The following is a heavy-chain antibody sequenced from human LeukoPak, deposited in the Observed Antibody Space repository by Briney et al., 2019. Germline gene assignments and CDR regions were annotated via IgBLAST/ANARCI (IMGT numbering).Heavy chain of an antibody. D-gene: IGHD3-3*01. CDR3: ARGYDFWSGGEYYFDY. CDR1: GYTFTSYD. CDR2: MNPNSGNT. V-gene: IGHV1-8*01. Sequence: ASAKVSCKASGYTFTSYDINWVRQVTGQGLEWMGWMNPNSGNTGYAQKFQGRVTMTRNTSISTAYMELSSLRSEDTAVYYCARGYDFWSGGEYYFDYWGQGTLVTVSS. J-gene: IGHJ4*02.